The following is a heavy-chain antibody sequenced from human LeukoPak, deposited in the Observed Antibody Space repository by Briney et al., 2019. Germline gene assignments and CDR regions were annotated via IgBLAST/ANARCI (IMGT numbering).Heavy chain of an antibody. CDR1: GFIFDNYA. CDR2: ISGDGGST. Sequence: GGSLRLSCAAPGFIFDNYAIHWVRQAPGKGLEWVSLISGDGGSTFYADSVRGRFTISRDNTRKSLSLQMSSPRSEDTALYYCARESETSGWYDYWGQGTLVTVSS. CDR3: ARESETSGWYDY. J-gene: IGHJ4*02. D-gene: IGHD6-19*01. V-gene: IGHV3-43*02.